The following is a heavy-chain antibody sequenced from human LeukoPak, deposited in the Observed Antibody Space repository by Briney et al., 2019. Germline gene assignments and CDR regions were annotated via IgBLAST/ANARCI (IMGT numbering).Heavy chain of an antibody. CDR1: GGSISGYY. D-gene: IGHD3-22*01. CDR3: ARGSAGYYYDSSGHNWFDP. Sequence: SETLSLTCTVSGGSISGYYWSWIRQPPGKGLEWIGEINHSGSTNYNPSLKSRVTISVDTSKNQFSLKLSSVTAADTAVYYCARGSAGYYYDSSGHNWFDPWGQGTLVTVSS. CDR2: INHSGST. J-gene: IGHJ5*02. V-gene: IGHV4-34*01.